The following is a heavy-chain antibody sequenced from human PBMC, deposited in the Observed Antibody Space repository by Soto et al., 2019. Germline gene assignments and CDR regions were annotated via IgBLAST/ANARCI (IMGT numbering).Heavy chain of an antibody. Sequence: GGSLRLSCAASGFTFSSYSMNWVRQAPGKGLEWVSSISSSSSYIYYADSVKGRFTISRDNAKNSLYLQMNSLRAEDTAVYYCATTTKTVAGSDYWGQGTLVTVSS. V-gene: IGHV3-21*01. CDR1: GFTFSSYS. J-gene: IGHJ4*02. CDR2: ISSSSSYI. D-gene: IGHD6-19*01. CDR3: ATTTKTVAGSDY.